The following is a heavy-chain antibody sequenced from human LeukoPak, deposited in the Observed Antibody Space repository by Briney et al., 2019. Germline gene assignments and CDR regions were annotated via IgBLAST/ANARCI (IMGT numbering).Heavy chain of an antibody. D-gene: IGHD2-2*01. CDR2: ISYDGSNK. V-gene: IGHV3-30*03. CDR3: ASASTRYCSSTSCRDY. J-gene: IGHJ4*02. CDR1: GFTFSSYW. Sequence: GGSLRLSCAASGFTFSSYWMSWVRQAPGKGLEWVAVISYDGSNKYYADSVKGRFTISRDNAKNSLYLQMNSLRAEDTAVYYCASASTRYCSSTSCRDYWGQGTLVTVSS.